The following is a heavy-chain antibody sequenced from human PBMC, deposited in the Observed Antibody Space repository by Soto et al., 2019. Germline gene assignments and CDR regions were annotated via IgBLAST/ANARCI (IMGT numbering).Heavy chain of an antibody. CDR3: ARGGIAMALPIDS. J-gene: IGHJ5*02. CDR2: VHHSGNT. V-gene: IGHV4-4*02. D-gene: IGHD6-19*01. Sequence: PSETLSPTCAVSGDSLTSGNWWSWVRQPPGKGLEWIGEVHHSGNTNYNPSLKSRVTISLDKPNNQFSLKLNSVAAADTAVYYCARGGIAMALPIDSWGQGILVTVSS. CDR1: GDSLTSGNW.